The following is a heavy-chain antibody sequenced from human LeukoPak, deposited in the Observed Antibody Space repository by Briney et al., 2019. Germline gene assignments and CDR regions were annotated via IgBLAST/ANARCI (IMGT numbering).Heavy chain of an antibody. V-gene: IGHV1-2*02. CDR3: ARGSPDRYDSSGYYGQAH. CDR2: INPNSGGT. D-gene: IGHD3-22*01. Sequence: GASVKVSCKASGYTFTGYYMHWVRQAPGQGLEWMGWINPNSGGTNYAQKFQGRVTMTRDTSISTAYMELSRLRSDDTAVYYCARGSPDRYDSSGYYGQAHWGQGTLVTVSS. J-gene: IGHJ4*02. CDR1: GYTFTGYY.